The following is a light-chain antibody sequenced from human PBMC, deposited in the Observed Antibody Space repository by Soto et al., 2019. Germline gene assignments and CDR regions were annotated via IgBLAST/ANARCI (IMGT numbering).Light chain of an antibody. CDR2: HAS. CDR1: QSIXSW. CDR3: QQLNFVTST. J-gene: IGKJ5*01. V-gene: IGKV1-9*01. Sequence: IQMTQCPSTLSGSVGDRVTITCRASQSIXSWLAWYQQKPGRAPKVLXDHASTLQSGVPSRLSGSGSATEFTLTITSLQPEDFANYYCQQLNFVTSTVGQGTRLEIK.